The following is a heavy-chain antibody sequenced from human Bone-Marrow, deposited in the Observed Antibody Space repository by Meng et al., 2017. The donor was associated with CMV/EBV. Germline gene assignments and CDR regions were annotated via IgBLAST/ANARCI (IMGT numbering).Heavy chain of an antibody. Sequence: SETLSLTCTVSGGSIRNYYWSWIRQPPGKGLEWIGYIYYSGSTNYNPSLKSRVTISVDTSKNQFSLKLSSVTAADTAVYYCAREGEDTMVRGTVRYYYDMDVWGQGTMVTASS. CDR1: GGSIRNYY. V-gene: IGHV4-59*01. D-gene: IGHD3-10*01. CDR2: IYYSGST. CDR3: AREGEDTMVRGTVRYYYDMDV. J-gene: IGHJ6*02.